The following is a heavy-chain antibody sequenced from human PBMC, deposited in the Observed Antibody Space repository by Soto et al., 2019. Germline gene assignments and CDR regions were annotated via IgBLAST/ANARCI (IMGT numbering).Heavy chain of an antibody. V-gene: IGHV3-30*18. CDR1: GFTFSSYG. J-gene: IGHJ6*02. CDR2: ISYDGRNK. D-gene: IGHD6-19*01. Sequence: QVQLVESGGGGVQPGRSLRLSCAASGFTFSSYGMHWVRQAPGKGLEWVAVISYDGRNKYYADSVKGRFTISRDNSTNTLYMQKSGLRAEDTAVYYCVKESSGGWPYYNALYVWGQGTTVTVSS. CDR3: VKESSGGWPYYNALYV.